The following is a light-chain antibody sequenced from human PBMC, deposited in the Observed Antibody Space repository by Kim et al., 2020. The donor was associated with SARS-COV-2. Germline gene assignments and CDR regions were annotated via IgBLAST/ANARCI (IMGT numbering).Light chain of an antibody. CDR2: GAS. CDR3: HQYNDWPPLT. J-gene: IGKJ4*01. V-gene: IGKV3-15*01. Sequence: EIVMTQSPATLSVSPGERATLSCRASQSVSSNLAWYQQKPGQAPRLLIYGASTRAPGIPARFSGSGSGTDFTLTIYSLQSEDFAVYYCHQYNDWPPLTFGRGTKLEI. CDR1: QSVSSN.